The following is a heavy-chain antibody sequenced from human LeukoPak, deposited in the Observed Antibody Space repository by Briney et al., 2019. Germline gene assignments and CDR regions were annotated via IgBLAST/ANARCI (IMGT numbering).Heavy chain of an antibody. J-gene: IGHJ4*02. CDR3: ARDSEGHYDSSKDY. D-gene: IGHD3-22*01. CDR1: GFTFSSYA. Sequence: GGSLRLSCAASGFTFSSYAMHWVRQAPGKGLEWVAVISYDGSNKYYADSVKGRFTISRDNSKNTLYLQMYSLRAEDTAVYYCARDSEGHYDSSKDYWGQGTLVTVSS. CDR2: ISYDGSNK. V-gene: IGHV3-30-3*01.